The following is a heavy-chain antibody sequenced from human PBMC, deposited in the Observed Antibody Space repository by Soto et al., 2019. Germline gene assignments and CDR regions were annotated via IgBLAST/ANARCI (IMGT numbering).Heavy chain of an antibody. J-gene: IGHJ4*02. CDR1: GDTFSSYA. D-gene: IGHD3-10*01. CDR3: AIIKFISAWTFDY. CDR2: IIPMFGTA. Sequence: RASVKVSCKASGDTFSSYAVIWLRQVPGQGLEWMGGIIPMFGTANYALKFQGRVTITADKSTSTAYMELSSLQSEDTAVYYCAIIKFISAWTFDYWGQGSLVTVSS. V-gene: IGHV1-69*06.